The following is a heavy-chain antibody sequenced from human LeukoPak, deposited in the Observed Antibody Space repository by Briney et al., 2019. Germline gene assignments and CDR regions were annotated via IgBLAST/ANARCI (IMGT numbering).Heavy chain of an antibody. CDR1: GGSISSPKW. J-gene: IGHJ3*02. Sequence: PSGTLSLTCSVSGGSISSPKWWSWVRQPPGKGLEWIGEIYHSGTTNYNPSLKSRVTISVDKSKSQFSLNLSSVTASDTALYYCAGPTVTLDAFDIWGQGTMVTVSS. CDR2: IYHSGTT. CDR3: AGPTVTLDAFDI. V-gene: IGHV4-4*02. D-gene: IGHD4-17*01.